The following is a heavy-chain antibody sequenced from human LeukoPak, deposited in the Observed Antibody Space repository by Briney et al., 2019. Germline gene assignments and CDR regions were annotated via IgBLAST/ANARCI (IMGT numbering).Heavy chain of an antibody. J-gene: IGHJ5*02. V-gene: IGHV4-34*01. CDR1: GGSFSGYC. D-gene: IGHD3-3*01. CDR2: INHSGST. Sequence: SETLSLTCAVYGGSFSGYCWSWIRQPPGKGLEWIGEINHSGSTNYNPSLKSRVTISVDTSKNQFSLKLSSVTAADTAVYYCAREVADDFWSGYLSYNWFGPWGQGTLVTVSS. CDR3: AREVADDFWSGYLSYNWFGP.